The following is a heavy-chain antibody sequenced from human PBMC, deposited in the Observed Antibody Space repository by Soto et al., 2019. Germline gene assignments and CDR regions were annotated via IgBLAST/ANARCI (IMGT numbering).Heavy chain of an antibody. Sequence: QVQLQESGPGLVKPSGTLSLTCAVSGGSISSSNWWSWVRQPPGKGLEWIGEIYHSGSTNYNPSPKERVHIIVKKAKDQFAREGDSGTGAGQGVLFWGRGRGTNGKRVVVGASRGLNRFHPWGQGTLVTVSS. J-gene: IGHJ5*02. D-gene: IGHD2-15*01. CDR3: GRGRGTNGKRVVVGASRGLNRFHP. V-gene: IGHV4-4*02. CDR1: GGSISSSNW. CDR2: IYHSGST.